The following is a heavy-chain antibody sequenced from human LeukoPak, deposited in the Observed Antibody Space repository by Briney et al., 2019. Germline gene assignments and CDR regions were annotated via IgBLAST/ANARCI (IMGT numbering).Heavy chain of an antibody. CDR1: GGSISSSNW. D-gene: IGHD2-15*01. CDR3: ARDPGYCSGGSCYSGPRYYGMDV. CDR2: IYHSGST. J-gene: IGHJ6*02. Sequence: PSETLSLTCAVSGGSISSSNWWSWVRQPPGKGLEWIGEIYHSGSTNYNLSLKSRVTISVDKSKNQFSLRLSSVTAADTAVYYCARDPGYCSGGSCYSGPRYYGMDVWGQGTTVTVSS. V-gene: IGHV4-4*02.